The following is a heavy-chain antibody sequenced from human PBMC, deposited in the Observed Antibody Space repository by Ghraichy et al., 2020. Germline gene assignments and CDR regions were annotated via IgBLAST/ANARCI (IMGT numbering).Heavy chain of an antibody. Sequence: GGSLRLSCVASGFTFSSYAMHWVRQAPGKGLEWVAVISYDGSNKYYADSVKGRFTISRDNSKNTLYLQMNSLRAEDTAVYYCARDRHPGHPGWEDAFDIWGQGTMVTVSS. CDR3: ARDRHPGHPGWEDAFDI. V-gene: IGHV3-30-3*01. CDR2: ISYDGSNK. D-gene: IGHD1-26*01. J-gene: IGHJ3*02. CDR1: GFTFSSYA.